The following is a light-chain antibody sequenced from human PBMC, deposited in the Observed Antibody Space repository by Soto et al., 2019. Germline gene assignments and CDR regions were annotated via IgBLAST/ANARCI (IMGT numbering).Light chain of an antibody. Sequence: QSALTQPASVSGSPGQSITISCTGATTDVDGYDYVSWYQQHPGQAPKLMIFDVNNRPSGVSGRFSGSKSGDTASLTISGLQAEDDGDYYCTSYTGSAPFYFFGSGTKVTVL. CDR3: TSYTGSAPFYF. V-gene: IGLV2-14*03. CDR2: DVN. CDR1: TTDVDGYDY. J-gene: IGLJ1*01.